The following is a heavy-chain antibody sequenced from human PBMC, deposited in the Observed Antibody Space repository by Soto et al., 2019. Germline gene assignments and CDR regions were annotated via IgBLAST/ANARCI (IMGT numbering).Heavy chain of an antibody. CDR2: IIPIFGTA. J-gene: IGHJ4*02. Sequence: ASVKVSCKASGGTFSSYSICWVRQAPGQGLEWMGGIIPIFGTANYAQKFQGRVTITADESTSTAYMELSSLRSEDTAVYYCAIEYSSSPPYYPIGYWGQGTLVTVSS. D-gene: IGHD6-6*01. CDR1: GGTFSSYS. CDR3: AIEYSSSPPYYPIGY. V-gene: IGHV1-69*13.